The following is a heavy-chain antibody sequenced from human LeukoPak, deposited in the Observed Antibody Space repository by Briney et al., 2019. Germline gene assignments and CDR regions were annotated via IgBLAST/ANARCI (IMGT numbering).Heavy chain of an antibody. CDR1: GGSISSYY. CDR2: IYYSGST. V-gene: IGHV4-59*01. D-gene: IGHD3-16*01. J-gene: IGHJ6*03. CDR3: ARVVGGRYYYYYYMDV. Sequence: PSETLSLTCTVSGGSISSYYWSWIRQPPGKGLEWIGYIYYSGSTNYNPSLKSRVTISVDTSKNQFSLKLSSVTAADTAVYYCARVVGGRYYYYYYMDVWGKGTTVTISS.